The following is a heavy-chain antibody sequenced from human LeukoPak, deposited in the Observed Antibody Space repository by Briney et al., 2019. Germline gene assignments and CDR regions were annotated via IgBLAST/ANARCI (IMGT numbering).Heavy chain of an antibody. V-gene: IGHV4-31*03. J-gene: IGHJ4*02. Sequence: PSETLSLTCTVSGGSISSGGYYWSWIRQHPGKGLEWIGYIYYSGSTYYNPSLKSRVTISVDTSKNQFSLKLSSVTAADTAVYYCARDLRSYGDYAPLGYWGQGTLVTVSS. D-gene: IGHD4-17*01. CDR3: ARDLRSYGDYAPLGY. CDR2: IYYSGST. CDR1: GGSISSGGYY.